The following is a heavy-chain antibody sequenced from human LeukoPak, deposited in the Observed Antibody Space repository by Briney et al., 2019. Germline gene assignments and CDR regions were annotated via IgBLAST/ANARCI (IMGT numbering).Heavy chain of an antibody. CDR1: GDSISSYY. J-gene: IGHJ6*02. CDR2: IYYSGSS. Sequence: SETLSLTCTVSGDSISSYYGRWMRHPPGGGREGLVYIYYSGSSNYHPSLKSRVTISIDTSKNQFSLKLSSVTDADTAVYHCARLCCSGRSYYYGMDVWGQGTTVTVSS. D-gene: IGHD1-14*01. CDR3: ARLCCSGRSYYYGMDV. V-gene: IGHV4-59*08.